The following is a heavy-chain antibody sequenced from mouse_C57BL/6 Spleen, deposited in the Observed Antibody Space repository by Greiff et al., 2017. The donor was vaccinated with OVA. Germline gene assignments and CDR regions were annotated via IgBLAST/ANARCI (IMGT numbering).Heavy chain of an antibody. D-gene: IGHD3-2*02. J-gene: IGHJ1*03. CDR3: ARGAQATRYFDF. V-gene: IGHV1-50*01. Sequence: QVQLQQPGAELVKPGASVKLSCKASGYTFTSYWMQWVKQRPGQGLEWIGEIDPSDSYTNYNQKFKGKATLTVDTSSSTAYMQLSSLTSEDSAVYYCARGAQATRYFDFWGTGTTVTVSS. CDR2: IDPSDSYT. CDR1: GYTFTSYW.